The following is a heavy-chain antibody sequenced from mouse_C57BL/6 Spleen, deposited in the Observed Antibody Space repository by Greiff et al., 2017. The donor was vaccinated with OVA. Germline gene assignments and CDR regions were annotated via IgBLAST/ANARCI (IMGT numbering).Heavy chain of an antibody. CDR3: ARRGEGNYFDY. V-gene: IGHV1-64*01. CDR1: GYTFTSYW. CDR2: IHPNSGST. J-gene: IGHJ2*01. Sequence: QVQLKQPGAELVKPGASVKLSCKASGYTFTSYWMHWVKQRPGQGLEWIGMIHPNSGSTNYNEKFKSKATLTVDKSSSTAYMQLSSLTSEDSAVYYCARRGEGNYFDYWGQGTTLTVSS.